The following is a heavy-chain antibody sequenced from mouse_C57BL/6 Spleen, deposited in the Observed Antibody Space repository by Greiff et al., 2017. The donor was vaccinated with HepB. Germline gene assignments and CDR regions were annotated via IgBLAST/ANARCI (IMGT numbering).Heavy chain of an antibody. D-gene: IGHD2-4*01. J-gene: IGHJ4*01. CDR1: GYTFTGYW. Sequence: VKLVESGAELMKPGASVKLSCKATGYTFTGYWIEWVKQRPGHGLEWIGEILPGSGSTNYNQKFKGKSTLTVDKSSSTAYMQLSSLTSEDSAVYYCARSGYDYDGAMDYWGQGTSVTVSS. CDR2: ILPGSGST. V-gene: IGHV1-9*01. CDR3: ARSGYDYDGAMDY.